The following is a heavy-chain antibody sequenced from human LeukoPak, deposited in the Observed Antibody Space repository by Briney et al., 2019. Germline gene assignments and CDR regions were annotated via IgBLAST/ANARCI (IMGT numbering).Heavy chain of an antibody. V-gene: IGHV1-18*01. D-gene: IGHD3-3*01. CDR3: ARDQNDFWSGYYLASAFDI. Sequence: ASVKVSCKASGYTFTSYDINWVRQATGQGLEWMGWISAYNGDTNYAQKFQGRVTMTTDTSTSTAYLDLRSLRSDDTAVYYCARDQNDFWSGYYLASAFDIWGQGTMVTVSS. CDR1: GYTFTSYD. J-gene: IGHJ3*02. CDR2: ISAYNGDT.